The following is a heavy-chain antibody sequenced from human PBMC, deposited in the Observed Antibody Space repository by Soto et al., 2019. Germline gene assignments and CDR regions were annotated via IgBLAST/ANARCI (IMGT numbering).Heavy chain of an antibody. CDR3: AKDLVGSNADYFDY. CDR2: ISSSGGST. Sequence: EVQLLESGGGLVQPGGSLRLSCAASGFTFSSYAMSWVRQAPGKGMEWVAAISSSGGSTYYADSVTGRFTISRDNSKNTLYLQMNSLRAEDAAVYYCAKDLVGSNADYFDYWGQGTLVTVSS. CDR1: GFTFSSYA. D-gene: IGHD2-15*01. V-gene: IGHV3-23*01. J-gene: IGHJ4*02.